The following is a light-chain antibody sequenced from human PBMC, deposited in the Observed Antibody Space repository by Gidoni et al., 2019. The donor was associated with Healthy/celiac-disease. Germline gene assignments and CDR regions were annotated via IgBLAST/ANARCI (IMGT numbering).Light chain of an antibody. V-gene: IGKV1-8*01. CDR3: QQYYSYPLT. CDR1: QGISSY. J-gene: IGKJ4*01. Sequence: AIRMTQSPSSFSASTGDRVTITCRASQGISSYLSWYQQKPGKAPKLLIYAASTLQSGVPSMFSGSGSGTYFTLTISCLQSEDFATYYCQQYYSYPLTFGGGTKVEIK. CDR2: AAS.